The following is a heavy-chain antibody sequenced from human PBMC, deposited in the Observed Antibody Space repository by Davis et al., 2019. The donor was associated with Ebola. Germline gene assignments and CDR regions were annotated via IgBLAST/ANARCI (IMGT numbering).Heavy chain of an antibody. Sequence: GGSLRLSCAAFGFTFDDYAMHWVRQAPGKGLEWVSGISWNSGSIAYADSVKGRFTISRDNAKNSLYLQMNSLRTEDTAFYYCAKGGGASYYYAMDVWGKGTTLTVSS. CDR2: ISWNSGSI. V-gene: IGHV3-9*01. J-gene: IGHJ6*04. CDR1: GFTFDDYA. CDR3: AKGGGASYYYAMDV.